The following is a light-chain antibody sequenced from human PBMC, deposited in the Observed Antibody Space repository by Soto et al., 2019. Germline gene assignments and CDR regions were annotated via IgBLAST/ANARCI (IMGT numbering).Light chain of an antibody. J-gene: IGKJ1*01. CDR3: QQNYNLEAT. Sequence: EVVLTQSPATLSLSPGDRATLSCRASQSISTYVNWFQQKAGHPPRLLIYGASNRVAGIPDRVSGSGSGTDFTLTISSLEPEDSAVYYCQQNYNLEATFGQGTKVDIK. CDR2: GAS. V-gene: IGKV3-11*01. CDR1: QSISTY.